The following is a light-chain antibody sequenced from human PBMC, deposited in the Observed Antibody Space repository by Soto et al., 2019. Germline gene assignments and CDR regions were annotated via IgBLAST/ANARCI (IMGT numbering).Light chain of an antibody. CDR3: QQYNSNPWT. Sequence: DIQMTQSPSTLSASVGDRVTITCRASQSISSWLAWYQQKPGKAHNLLIYKASSLEGGVPSRFSGSGSGTEFTLTINSLQPDDFATYYCQQYNSNPWTFGQGTEVEIK. J-gene: IGKJ1*01. CDR2: KAS. V-gene: IGKV1-5*03. CDR1: QSISSW.